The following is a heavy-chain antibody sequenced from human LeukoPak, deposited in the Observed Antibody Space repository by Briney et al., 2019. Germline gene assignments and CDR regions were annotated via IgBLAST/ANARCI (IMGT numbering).Heavy chain of an antibody. D-gene: IGHD2/OR15-2a*01. CDR2: IYSGGST. V-gene: IGHV3-53*01. J-gene: IGHJ6*02. CDR1: RFTVSSNY. Sequence: GGSLRLSCAASRFTVSSNYMSWVRQAPGKGLEWVSVIYSGGSTYYADSVKGRFTISRDNSKNTLYLQMNSLRAEDTAVYYCARVPVSGRYYYYYGMDVWGQGTTVTVSS. CDR3: ARVPVSGRYYYYYGMDV.